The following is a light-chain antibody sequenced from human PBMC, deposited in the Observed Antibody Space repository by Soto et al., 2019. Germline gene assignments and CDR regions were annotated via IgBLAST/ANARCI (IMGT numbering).Light chain of an antibody. Sequence: DIQMTPSPSSLSASVGDRVTITCRASQSISSYLNWYQQKPGKVPKLLIYAASSLQSGVPSRFSGSGSGTDFILTMDPLQPEYSATYYRQPRYITPSCGGGTKMVFK. CDR1: QSISSY. CDR3: QPRYITPS. J-gene: IGKJ4*02. V-gene: IGKV1-39*01. CDR2: AAS.